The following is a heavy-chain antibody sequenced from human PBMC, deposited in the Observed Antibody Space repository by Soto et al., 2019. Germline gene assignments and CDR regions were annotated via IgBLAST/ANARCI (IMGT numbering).Heavy chain of an antibody. J-gene: IGHJ5*02. CDR2: ISSSSSYI. V-gene: IGHV3-21*01. CDR3: ARVKRGWDGYNWFDP. Sequence: GGSLRLSCAASGFTFSSYSMNWVRQAPGKGLEWVSSISSSSSYIYYADSVKGRFTISRDNAKNSLYLQMNSLRAEDTAVYYCARVKRGWDGYNWFDPWGQGTLVTVSS. CDR1: GFTFSSYS. D-gene: IGHD6-19*01.